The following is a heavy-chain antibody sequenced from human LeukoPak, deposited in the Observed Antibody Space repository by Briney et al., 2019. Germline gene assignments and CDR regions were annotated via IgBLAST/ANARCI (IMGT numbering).Heavy chain of an antibody. CDR3: AKGAQEDIVVVLSANHALDI. Sequence: GGSLRLSCAASGFTLSRYAVSWVRQAPGKGLGWVSAFSGSGGSRYYADCVKGRFTLCRDNCQNTLYLPMNSLRAGDTTVYYCAKGAQEDIVVVLSANHALDIGGQGTMVTVSS. CDR2: FSGSGGSR. CDR1: GFTLSRYA. D-gene: IGHD2-15*01. V-gene: IGHV3-23*01. J-gene: IGHJ3*02.